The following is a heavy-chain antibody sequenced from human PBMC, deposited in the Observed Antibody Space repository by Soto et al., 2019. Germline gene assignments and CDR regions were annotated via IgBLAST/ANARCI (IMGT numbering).Heavy chain of an antibody. V-gene: IGHV1-58*01. D-gene: IGHD3-22*01. CDR2: IVVGSGNT. CDR3: AAWLTYYYDSSGYYASDY. J-gene: IGHJ4*02. CDR1: GFTFTSSA. Sequence: QMPLVQSGPEVKKPGTSVKVSCKASGFTFTSSAVQWVRQARGQRLEWIGWIVVGSGNTNYAQKFQERVTITRDMSTSTAYMELSSLRSEDTAVYYCAAWLTYYYDSSGYYASDYWGQGTLVTVSS.